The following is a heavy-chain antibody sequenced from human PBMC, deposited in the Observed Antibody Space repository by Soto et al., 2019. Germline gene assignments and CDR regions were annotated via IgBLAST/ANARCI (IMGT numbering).Heavy chain of an antibody. V-gene: IGHV4-39*01. CDR1: GGSISSSSYY. CDR3: ARLMCSSTSCHSSNYYYYGMDV. J-gene: IGHJ6*02. D-gene: IGHD2-2*01. CDR2: IYYSGST. Sequence: SETLSLTCTVSGGSISSSSYYWGWIRQPPGKGLEWIGSIYYSGSTYYNPSLKSRVTISVDTSKNQFSLKLSSVTAADTAVYYCARLMCSSTSCHSSNYYYYGMDVWGQGTTVT.